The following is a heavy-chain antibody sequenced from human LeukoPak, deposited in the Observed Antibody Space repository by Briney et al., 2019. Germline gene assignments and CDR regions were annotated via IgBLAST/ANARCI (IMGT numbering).Heavy chain of an antibody. Sequence: GGSLRLSCAASGFTFASHWMNWVRQAPGRGLEWVANIKLGGSEIYYVDSVKSRFTISRDDAKNSLYLQMESLRDEDTAIYYCVRDRGDYWGQGTLVTVSS. V-gene: IGHV3-7*01. CDR1: GFTFASHW. CDR3: VRDRGDY. CDR2: IKLGGSEI. J-gene: IGHJ4*02.